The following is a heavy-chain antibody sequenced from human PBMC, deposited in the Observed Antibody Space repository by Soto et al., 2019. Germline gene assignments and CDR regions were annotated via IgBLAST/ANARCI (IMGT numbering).Heavy chain of an antibody. CDR2: INPNSGGT. V-gene: IGHV1-2*04. D-gene: IGHD2-15*01. CDR3: ARGGCSGGSCYSALDYYYGMDV. CDR1: GYTFTGYY. Sequence: ASVKVSCKASGYTFTGYYMHWVRQAPGQGLEWMGWINPNSGGTNYAQKFQGWVTMTRDTSISTAYMELSRLRSDDTAVYYCARGGCSGGSCYSALDYYYGMDVWGQGTTVTVSS. J-gene: IGHJ6*02.